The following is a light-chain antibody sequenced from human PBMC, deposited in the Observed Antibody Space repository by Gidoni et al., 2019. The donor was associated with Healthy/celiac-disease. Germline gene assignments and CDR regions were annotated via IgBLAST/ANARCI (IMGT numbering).Light chain of an antibody. CDR1: QRVSSSY. V-gene: IGKV3D-20*01. J-gene: IGKJ1*01. CDR2: DAS. CDR3: QQYGSSPWT. Sequence: EIVFTHSPATLSLSPGERATISGGASQRVSSSYLHWYQQKPGLGTRLRSYDASRRATGTPDRCSVSVTWTDFTLTISRLETEACAVYYCQQYGSSPWTFGQGTKGEIK.